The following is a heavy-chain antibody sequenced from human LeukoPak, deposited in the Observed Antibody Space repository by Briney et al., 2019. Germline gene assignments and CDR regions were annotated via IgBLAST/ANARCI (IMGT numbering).Heavy chain of an antibody. CDR2: IYYSGST. CDR3: AARSDSSSWYRLDP. V-gene: IGHV4-39*07. D-gene: IGHD6-13*01. CDR1: GGSISSSSYY. J-gene: IGHJ5*02. Sequence: SETLSLTCTVSGGSISSSSYYWGWIRQPPGKGLEWIGSIYYSGSTYYNPSLKSRVTISVDTSKNQFSLKLSSVTAADTAVYYCAARSDSSSWYRLDPWGQGTLVTVSS.